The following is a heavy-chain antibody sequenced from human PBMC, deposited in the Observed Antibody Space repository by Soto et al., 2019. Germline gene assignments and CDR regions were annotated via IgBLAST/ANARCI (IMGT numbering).Heavy chain of an antibody. D-gene: IGHD6-13*01. Sequence: QVQLQESGPGLVKPSETLSLTCSVSGGSISFYNWNWIRQSPGKGLEWIGYIYHSGRTNYNPSLKSRVTISVDTSKNQFSLQLRSVTAADTAVYYCAKGDSTTHGDSFDIWGQGTMVTVSP. CDR3: AKGDSTTHGDSFDI. V-gene: IGHV4-59*01. CDR2: IYHSGRT. CDR1: GGSISFYN. J-gene: IGHJ3*02.